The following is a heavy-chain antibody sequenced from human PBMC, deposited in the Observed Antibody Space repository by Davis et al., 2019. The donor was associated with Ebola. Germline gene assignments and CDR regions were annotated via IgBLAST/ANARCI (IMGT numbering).Heavy chain of an antibody. J-gene: IGHJ6*03. V-gene: IGHV3-11*06. Sequence: GGSLRLSCAASGFTFSDYYMSWIRQAPGKGLEWVSYISSSSSYTNYADSVKGRLTISRDNAKNSLYLQMNSLRAEDTAVYYCARDRCSSTSCSFVGYYYYMDVWGKGTTVTVSS. CDR1: GFTFSDYY. CDR2: ISSSSSYT. D-gene: IGHD2-2*01. CDR3: ARDRCSSTSCSFVGYYYYMDV.